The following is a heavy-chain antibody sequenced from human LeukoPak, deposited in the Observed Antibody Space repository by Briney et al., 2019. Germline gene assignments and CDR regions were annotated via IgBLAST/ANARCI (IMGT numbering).Heavy chain of an antibody. CDR1: RFTFSSYA. V-gene: IGHV3-23*01. D-gene: IGHD2-21*01. J-gene: IGHJ5*02. CDR3: AKDPYSTRAYNWFDP. CDR2: ISGSGGST. Sequence: GGSLRLSCAASRFTFSSYAMSWVRQAPGKGLEWVSAISGSGGSTYYADSVKGRFTISRDNSKNTLYLQMNSLRAEDTAVYYCAKDPYSTRAYNWFDPWGQGTLVTVSS.